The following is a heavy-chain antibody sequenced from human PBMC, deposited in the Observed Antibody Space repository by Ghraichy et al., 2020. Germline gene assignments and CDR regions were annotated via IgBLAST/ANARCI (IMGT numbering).Heavy chain of an antibody. D-gene: IGHD3-16*01. Sequence: SETLSLTCTVSGGSISSHYWNWIRQPPGKGLEWIGYIYYSGNTNYNPSLKSRVTISVDTSKNQFSLKLSSVTAADTAVYCCARAGDSRYNWFDPWGQGTLVTVSS. CDR2: IYYSGNT. J-gene: IGHJ5*02. V-gene: IGHV4-59*11. CDR3: ARAGDSRYNWFDP. CDR1: GGSISSHY.